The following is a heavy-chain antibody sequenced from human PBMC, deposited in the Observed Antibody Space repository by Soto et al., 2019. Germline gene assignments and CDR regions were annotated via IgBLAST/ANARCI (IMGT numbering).Heavy chain of an antibody. V-gene: IGHV3-23*01. J-gene: IGHJ4*01. CDR3: EQGSLGYCSGALCYFFDF. Sequence: EVQLLESGGGLVQPGGSLRLSCAASGFTFSTYAMSGVLQAPWKGLEWVSAISGGRSGTYYADSVRGRFTLSRDDSTNTLYLQMNSLRAEDTAIYYCEQGSLGYCSGALCYFFDFWGHGTLVTVSS. CDR1: GFTFSTYA. D-gene: IGHD2-15*01. CDR2: ISGGRSGT.